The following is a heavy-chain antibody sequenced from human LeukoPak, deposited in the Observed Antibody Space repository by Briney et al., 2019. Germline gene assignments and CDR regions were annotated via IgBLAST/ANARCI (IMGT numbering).Heavy chain of an antibody. V-gene: IGHV3-23*01. D-gene: IGHD2/OR15-2a*01. CDR3: AKSYTFRFDP. J-gene: IGHJ5*02. CDR2: ISGSGGHT. CDR1: GFTFSDFA. Sequence: PGGSLRLSCAASGFTFSDFAMSWVRQAPGKRLEWVSAISGSGGHTYYADSVKGRFTISRDNSKNTLYLHMNSLRAEDTAVYCCAKSYTFRFDPWGQGTLVTVSS.